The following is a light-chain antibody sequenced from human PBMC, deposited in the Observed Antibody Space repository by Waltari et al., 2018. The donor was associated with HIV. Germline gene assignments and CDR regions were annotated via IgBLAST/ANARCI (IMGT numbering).Light chain of an antibody. Sequence: DIQMTQSPSSLSASVGDRVTITCRPSQRISRYLNWYQQKPCKAPNLLIYAASSLQSGVPSRCSCSGSGTDFSLTISSLQPEDFSTYYCQQTYRSPYTFGQGTKLEIK. J-gene: IGKJ2*01. V-gene: IGKV1-39*01. CDR3: QQTYRSPYT. CDR2: AAS. CDR1: QRISRY.